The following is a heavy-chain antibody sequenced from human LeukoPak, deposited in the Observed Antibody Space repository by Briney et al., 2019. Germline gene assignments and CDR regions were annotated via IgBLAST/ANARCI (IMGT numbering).Heavy chain of an antibody. CDR3: AKDSSVYYYDSRNFDY. CDR1: GFTFSSYG. J-gene: IGHJ4*02. Sequence: GGSLRLSCAASGFTFSSYGMYWVRQAPGKGLEWVAFIRYDGSNKYYTDSVKGRFTISRDNSKNTLYLQMNSLRAEDTAVYYCAKDSSVYYYDSRNFDYWGQGTLVTVSS. V-gene: IGHV3-30*02. D-gene: IGHD3-22*01. CDR2: IRYDGSNK.